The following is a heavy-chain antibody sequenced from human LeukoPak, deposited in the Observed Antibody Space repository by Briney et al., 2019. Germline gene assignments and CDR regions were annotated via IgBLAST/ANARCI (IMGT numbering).Heavy chain of an antibody. CDR3: ARAGYDSSGYHY. CDR1: GGSISSYY. CDR2: IYYSGST. J-gene: IGHJ4*02. Sequence: SETLSLTCTVSGGSISSYYWSWIRQPPGKGLEWIGYIYYSGSTNYNPSLKSRVTISVDTSKNQFSLKLSSVTAADTAVYYCARAGYDSSGYHYWGQGTLVTVSS. D-gene: IGHD3-22*01. V-gene: IGHV4-59*01.